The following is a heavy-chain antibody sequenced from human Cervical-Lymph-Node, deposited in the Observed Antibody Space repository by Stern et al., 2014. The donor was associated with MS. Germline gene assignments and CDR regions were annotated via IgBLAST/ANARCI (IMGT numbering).Heavy chain of an antibody. Sequence: QVQLVQSGAEVKKPGASVKVSCKASGYTFTSYDINWVRQATGQGLERMGWMNPNSGNTGYAQKFQGRVTMTRNTSISTAYMELSSLRSEDTAVYYCARDCKLRRFGSRGWFDPWGQGTLVTVSS. D-gene: IGHD3-10*01. J-gene: IGHJ5*02. CDR1: GYTFTSYD. CDR3: ARDCKLRRFGSRGWFDP. CDR2: MNPNSGNT. V-gene: IGHV1-8*01.